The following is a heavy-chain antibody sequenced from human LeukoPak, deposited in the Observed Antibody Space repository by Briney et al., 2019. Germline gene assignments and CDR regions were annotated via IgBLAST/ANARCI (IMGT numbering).Heavy chain of an antibody. V-gene: IGHV3-53*04. CDR1: GFTVSSNY. CDR3: ARDQVRDYYYYYGMDV. J-gene: IGHJ6*02. CDR2: IYSGGST. Sequence: PGGSLRLSCAASGFTVSSNYMSWVRQAPGKGLEWVSVIYSGGSTYYADSVKGRFTISRHNSKNTLYLQVNSLRAEDTAVYYCARDQVRDYYYYYGMDVWGQGTTVTVSS. D-gene: IGHD4-4*01.